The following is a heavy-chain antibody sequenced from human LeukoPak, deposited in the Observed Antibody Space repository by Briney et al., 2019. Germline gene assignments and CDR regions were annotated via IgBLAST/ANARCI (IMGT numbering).Heavy chain of an antibody. Sequence: PSETLSLTCAVSGGSISSGGYSWSWIRQPPGKGLEWIGYIYHSGSTYYNPSLKSRVTISVDRSKNQFSLKLSSVTAADTAVYYCARVRRGSGSYYNVSPRYYFDYWGQGTLVTVSS. V-gene: IGHV4-30-2*01. CDR2: IYHSGST. CDR1: GGSISSGGYS. D-gene: IGHD3-10*01. CDR3: ARVRRGSGSYYNVSPRYYFDY. J-gene: IGHJ4*02.